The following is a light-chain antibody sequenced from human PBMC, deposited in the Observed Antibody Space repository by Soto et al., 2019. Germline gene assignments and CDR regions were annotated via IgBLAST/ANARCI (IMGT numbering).Light chain of an antibody. Sequence: QSALTQPPSASGSPGQSVTISCTGTSSDVGAYDYVSWYQQHPGKAPKLMIYEINKRPSGVPDRFSGSKSGNTASLTVSGLQAEDEAYYYCSSFAGSNNVPYVFGTGTKLTVL. CDR1: SSDVGAYDY. CDR3: SSFAGSNNVPYV. J-gene: IGLJ1*01. CDR2: EIN. V-gene: IGLV2-8*01.